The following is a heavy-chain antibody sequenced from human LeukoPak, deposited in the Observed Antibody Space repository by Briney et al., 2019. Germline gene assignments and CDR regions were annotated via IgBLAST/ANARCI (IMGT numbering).Heavy chain of an antibody. D-gene: IGHD1-26*01. CDR1: GFTFSSYA. Sequence: GGSLRLSCAASGFTFSSYAMSWVRQAPGKGLEGVSAISGSGGSTYYADSVKGRFTISRDNSKNTLYLQMNSLRAEDTAVYYCAKSGSYFVWMHIYWGQGTLVTVSS. CDR3: AKSGSYFVWMHIY. CDR2: ISGSGGST. V-gene: IGHV3-23*01. J-gene: IGHJ4*02.